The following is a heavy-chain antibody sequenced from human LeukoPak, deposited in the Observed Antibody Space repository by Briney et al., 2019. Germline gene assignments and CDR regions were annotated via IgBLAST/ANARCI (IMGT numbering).Heavy chain of an antibody. V-gene: IGHV4-59*01. J-gene: IGHJ4*02. Sequence: SETLSLTCNVSGGSMRSYYWSWIRQPPGKGLEWIGYIYYSGTTNYNPSLKSRVTISLDTSKNQFSLKLSSVTAADTAVYYCARESYSSSWYADYWGQGTLVTVSS. CDR3: ARESYSSSWYADY. CDR1: GGSMRSYY. D-gene: IGHD6-13*01. CDR2: IYYSGTT.